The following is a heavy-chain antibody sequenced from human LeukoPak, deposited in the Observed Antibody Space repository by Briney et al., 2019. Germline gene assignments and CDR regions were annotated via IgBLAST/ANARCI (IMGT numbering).Heavy chain of an antibody. V-gene: IGHV4-39*01. D-gene: IGHD3-22*01. CDR1: GGSISSSSYY. CDR3: ARLHQYYYDSSGYYYYDY. J-gene: IGHJ4*02. CDR2: IHYSGST. Sequence: RSSETLSLTCTVSGGSISSSSYYWGWIRQPPGKGLEWIGSIHYSGSTYYNPSLKSRVTIFADTSRNQFSLKLSSVTAADTAVYYCARLHQYYYDSSGYYYYDYWGQGTLVTVSS.